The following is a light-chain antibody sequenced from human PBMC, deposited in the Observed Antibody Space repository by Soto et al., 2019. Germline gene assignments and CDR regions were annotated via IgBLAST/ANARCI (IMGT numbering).Light chain of an antibody. J-gene: IGKJ4*01. CDR2: GAS. Sequence: IVMTHSPATLSVSPGESVTFSFRASQGINRNLAWYQQKPGQAPRLLISGASTGATGIPARFSGSGSGTEFTLTINSLQSEDSAVYYCQQYYTWPVTFGGGTKVDIK. CDR3: QQYYTWPVT. CDR1: QGINRN. V-gene: IGKV3-15*01.